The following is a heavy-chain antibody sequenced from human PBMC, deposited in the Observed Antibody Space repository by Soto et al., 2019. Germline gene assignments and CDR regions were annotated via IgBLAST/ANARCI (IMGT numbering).Heavy chain of an antibody. D-gene: IGHD3-10*01. V-gene: IGHV4-34*01. J-gene: IGHJ5*02. CDR2: INHSGST. CDR3: AREGYYGSGTEGIFDP. Sequence: QVQLQQWGAGLLKPSETLSLTCAVYGGSFSGYYWSWIRQPPGKGLEWIGEINHSGSTNYNPSLKSRVTISVDTSKNQFSLKLSSVTAADTAVYYCAREGYYGSGTEGIFDPWGQEPWSPSPQ. CDR1: GGSFSGYY.